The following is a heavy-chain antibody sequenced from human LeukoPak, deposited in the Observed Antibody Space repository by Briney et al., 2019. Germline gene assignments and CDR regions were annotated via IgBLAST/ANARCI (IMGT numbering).Heavy chain of an antibody. J-gene: IGHJ2*01. CDR2: IYYSGTT. CDR1: GGSISSGSYY. V-gene: IGHV4-61*10. Sequence: SQTLSLTCTVSGGSISSGSYYWSWIRQPAGKGLEWIGYIYYSGTTNFNPSLKSRVTISVDTSKNQFSLKLSSVTAADTAVYYCARDRAMVADWYFDLWGRGTLVTVSS. CDR3: ARDRAMVADWYFDL. D-gene: IGHD5-18*01.